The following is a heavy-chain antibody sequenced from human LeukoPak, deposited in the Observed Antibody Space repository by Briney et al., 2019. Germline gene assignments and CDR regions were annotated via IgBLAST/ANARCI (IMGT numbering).Heavy chain of an antibody. D-gene: IGHD3-22*01. Sequence: ASVKVSCKASGYTFTSYYMHWVRQAPGQGLEWMGIINPSGGSTSYAQKFQGRVTMTRDTSTSTVYMELSSLRSEDTAVYYCARGGRSYDSSGYYPIDYWGQGTLVTVSS. CDR3: ARGGRSYDSSGYYPIDY. CDR1: GYTFTSYY. CDR2: INPSGGST. J-gene: IGHJ4*02. V-gene: IGHV1-46*01.